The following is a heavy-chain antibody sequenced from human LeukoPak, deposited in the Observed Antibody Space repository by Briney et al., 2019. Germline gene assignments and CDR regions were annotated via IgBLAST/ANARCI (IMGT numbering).Heavy chain of an antibody. CDR2: ISVYNGNT. D-gene: IGHD6-25*01. CDR3: ARTFSSGRYGMDV. Sequence: ASVKVSCKAFGYTFTGYGISWVRQAPGEGLEWMGWISVYNGNTNHAQKFQSRVTMTTDTPTSTGYMELRSLRSDDTAVYYCARTFSSGRYGMDVWGQGTTVTVSS. CDR1: GYTFTGYG. J-gene: IGHJ6*02. V-gene: IGHV1-18*01.